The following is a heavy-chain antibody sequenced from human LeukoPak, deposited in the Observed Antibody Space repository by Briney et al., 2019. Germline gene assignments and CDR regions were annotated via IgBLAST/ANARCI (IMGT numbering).Heavy chain of an antibody. V-gene: IGHV3-74*01. D-gene: IGHD2-15*01. Sequence: GGSLRLSCAASGFTFSSYWMHWVRQAPGKGLVWVSRIKSDGSSTSYADSVKGRFTISRDNAKNTLYLQMTSLRAEDTAVYYCARDSAAYYYYYHMDVWGKGTTVTISS. CDR1: GFTFSSYW. CDR3: ARDSAAYYYYYHMDV. J-gene: IGHJ6*03. CDR2: IKSDGSST.